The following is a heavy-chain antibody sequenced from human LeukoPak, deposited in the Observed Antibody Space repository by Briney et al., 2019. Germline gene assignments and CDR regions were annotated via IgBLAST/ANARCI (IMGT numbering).Heavy chain of an antibody. CDR1: GYSISSGYY. Sequence: SETLSLTCTVSGYSISSGYYWGWIRQPPGKGLEWIGSIYHSGSTYYNPSLKSQVTISVDTSKNQFSLKLSSVTAADTAVYYCATVYYRGFGDYNWFDPWGQGTLVTVSS. CDR2: IYHSGST. V-gene: IGHV4-38-2*02. CDR3: ATVYYRGFGDYNWFDP. J-gene: IGHJ5*02. D-gene: IGHD1-26*01.